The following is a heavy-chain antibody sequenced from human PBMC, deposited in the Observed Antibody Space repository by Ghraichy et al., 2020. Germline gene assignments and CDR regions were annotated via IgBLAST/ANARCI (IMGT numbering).Heavy chain of an antibody. CDR1: GFTFSSYG. CDR3: AKDRHPHIVVSYTNYFDS. J-gene: IGHJ4*02. Sequence: GGSLRLSCAASGFTFSSYGMHWVRQAPGKGLEWVAGILDDGSNEFYTDSVKGRFTISRDNSKNTLYLETNSLRVQDTAVYYCAKDRHPHIVVSYTNYFDSWGQGTLVTVSS. D-gene: IGHD3-22*01. V-gene: IGHV3-30*18. CDR2: ILDDGSNE.